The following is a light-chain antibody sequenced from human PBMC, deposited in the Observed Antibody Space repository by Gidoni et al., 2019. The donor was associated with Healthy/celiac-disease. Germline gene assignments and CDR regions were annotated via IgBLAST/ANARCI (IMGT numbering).Light chain of an antibody. CDR3: QQYYSTPPT. Sequence: DIVMTQSPDSLAVSLGERATINCKSSQSVLYSSNNKNYLAWYQQKPGQPPKLLIDWASTRESGVPDRFSGSGSGTVFTLTSSSLQAEDGAVYYCQQYYSTPPTFGGGTKVEIK. CDR1: QSVLYSSNNKNY. J-gene: IGKJ4*01. V-gene: IGKV4-1*01. CDR2: WAS.